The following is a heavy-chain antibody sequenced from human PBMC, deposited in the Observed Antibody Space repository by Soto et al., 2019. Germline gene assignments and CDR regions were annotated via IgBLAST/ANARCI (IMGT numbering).Heavy chain of an antibody. Sequence: GALRLSCEASGFTFSGFDMHWVRQPTGKGLEWVSTIGTAGDTYYAVSVKGRFTISRDNAKNSLSLQMNSLRAGHTAVYFCAAGQAVRIPLFVTWGQGTLLTVSS. V-gene: IGHV3-13*01. CDR1: GFTFSGFD. D-gene: IGHD6-6*01. J-gene: IGHJ4*01. CDR2: IGTAGDT. CDR3: AAGQAVRIPLFVT.